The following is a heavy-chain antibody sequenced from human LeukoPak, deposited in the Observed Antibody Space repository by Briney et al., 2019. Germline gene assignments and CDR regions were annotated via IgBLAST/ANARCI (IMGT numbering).Heavy chain of an antibody. D-gene: IGHD3-9*01. CDR1: GYTFTSYR. V-gene: IGHV1-69*13. J-gene: IGHJ4*02. CDR3: ARDKGGDDILTGTQGPFDY. CDR2: IIPIFGTA. Sequence: SVKVSCKGSGYTFTSYRISWVRQAPGQGLEWMGGIIPIFGTANYAQKFQGRVTITADESTSTAYMELSSLRSEDTAVYYCARDKGGDDILTGTQGPFDYWGQGTLVTVSS.